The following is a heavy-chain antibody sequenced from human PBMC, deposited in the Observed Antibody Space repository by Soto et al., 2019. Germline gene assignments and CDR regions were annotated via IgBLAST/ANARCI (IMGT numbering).Heavy chain of an antibody. J-gene: IGHJ4*02. CDR2: IYYSGST. CDR3: ARLNIVATMNFDY. V-gene: IGHV4-39*01. CDR1: GGSISSSSYY. D-gene: IGHD5-12*01. Sequence: SETLSLTCTVSGGSISSSSYYWGWIRQPPGKGLEWIGSIYYSGSTYYNPSLKSRVTISVDTSKNQFSLKLSSVTAADTAVYYCARLNIVATMNFDYWGQGTLVTVSS.